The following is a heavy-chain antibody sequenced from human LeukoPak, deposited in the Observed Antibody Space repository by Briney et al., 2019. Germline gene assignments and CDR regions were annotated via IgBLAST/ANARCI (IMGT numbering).Heavy chain of an antibody. CDR3: AREAPEGRFPFDY. CDR1: GFTFSTYA. Sequence: GSLRLSCAASGFTFSTYAVSWVRQAPGKGLEWIGYIYYSGSTNYNPSLKSRVTISVDTSKNQFSLKLSSVTAADTAVYYCAREAPEGRFPFDYWGQGTLVTVSS. CDR2: IYYSGST. J-gene: IGHJ4*02. V-gene: IGHV4-59*01. D-gene: IGHD3-10*01.